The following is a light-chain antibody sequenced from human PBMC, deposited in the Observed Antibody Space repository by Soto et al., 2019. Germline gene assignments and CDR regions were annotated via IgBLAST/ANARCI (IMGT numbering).Light chain of an antibody. J-gene: IGKJ1*01. CDR2: RAS. CDR1: QSISTW. CDR3: QHYNSFSWT. V-gene: IGKV1-5*03. Sequence: DIQLTQSPSTLSASVEDRVTITCRASQSISTWLAWFQQKPGSAPKLLIYRASTLQSGVPSRFSGSGSGTEFTLSIRSLQSDDFATYYCQHYNSFSWTFGQGTRVEVK.